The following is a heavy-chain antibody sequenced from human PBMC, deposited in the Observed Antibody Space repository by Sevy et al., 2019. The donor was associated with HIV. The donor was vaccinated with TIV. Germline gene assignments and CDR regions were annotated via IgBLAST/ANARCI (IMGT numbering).Heavy chain of an antibody. D-gene: IGHD2-15*01. CDR3: ARDPRRGTPTSSYYYYYMDV. V-gene: IGHV3-30-3*01. J-gene: IGHJ6*03. CDR2: ISYDGSNK. CDR1: GFTFSSYA. Sequence: GGSLRLSCAASGFTFSSYAMHWVRQAPGKGLEWVAVISYDGSNKYYADSVKGRFTTSRDNSKNTLYLQMNSLRAEDTAAYYYARDPRRGTPTSSYYYYYMDVWGKGTTVTVSS.